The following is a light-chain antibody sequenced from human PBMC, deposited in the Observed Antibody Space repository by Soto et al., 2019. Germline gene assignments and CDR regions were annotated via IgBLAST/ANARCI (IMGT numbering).Light chain of an antibody. V-gene: IGKV3-15*01. Sequence: EIVMTQSPATLSVSPGERATLSCRASQSVSSSLAWYQQTPGQAPRLLIYGTSTRATGIPARFGGSGSGTEFTLTISSLQSEDFAVYHCQQYNKWPGTFGQGTKVEIK. CDR1: QSVSSS. J-gene: IGKJ1*01. CDR2: GTS. CDR3: QQYNKWPGT.